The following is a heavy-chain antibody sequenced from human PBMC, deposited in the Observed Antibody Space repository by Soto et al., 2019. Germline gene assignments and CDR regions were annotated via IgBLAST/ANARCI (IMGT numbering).Heavy chain of an antibody. Sequence: PSQTLSLTCAISGDSISNSIAAWHWIRQSPSRGLEWLGRTYYRSKWYNDYAVSVKSRLIINSDTSKNQFSLQLNSVTPEDTAVYYCARVGIAVDATFNWFDPWGQGMLV. CDR3: ARVGIAVDATFNWFDP. CDR1: GDSISNSIAA. J-gene: IGHJ5*02. D-gene: IGHD2-15*01. V-gene: IGHV6-1*01. CDR2: TYYRSKWYN.